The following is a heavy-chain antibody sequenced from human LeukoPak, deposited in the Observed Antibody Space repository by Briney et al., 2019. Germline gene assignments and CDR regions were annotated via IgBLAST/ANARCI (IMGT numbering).Heavy chain of an antibody. D-gene: IGHD3-3*02. V-gene: IGHV4-34*01. J-gene: IGHJ4*02. CDR3: ARGRFSVYYFDY. Sequence: PSETLSLTCGASSGSFSDYYWSWIRQPPGKGLEWIGEIIHSGATSSNPSLKSRVTISMDPSKNQFSLKLSSVTAADTAVYYCARGRFSVYYFDYWGQGSLVTVSS. CDR1: SGSFSDYY. CDR2: IIHSGAT.